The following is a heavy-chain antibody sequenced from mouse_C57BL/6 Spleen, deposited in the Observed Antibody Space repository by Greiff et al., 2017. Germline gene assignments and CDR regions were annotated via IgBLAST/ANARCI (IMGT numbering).Heavy chain of an antibody. CDR3: ARDYYGSSYPFDY. J-gene: IGHJ2*01. Sequence: VPLQQSGAELVKPGASVKISCKASGYAFSSYWLNWVKQRPGKGLEWIGQIYPGDGDTNYNGKFKGKATLTADKSSSTAYMQLSSLTSEDSAVYFCARDYYGSSYPFDYWGQGTTLTVSS. CDR1: GYAFSSYW. D-gene: IGHD1-1*01. V-gene: IGHV1-80*01. CDR2: IYPGDGDT.